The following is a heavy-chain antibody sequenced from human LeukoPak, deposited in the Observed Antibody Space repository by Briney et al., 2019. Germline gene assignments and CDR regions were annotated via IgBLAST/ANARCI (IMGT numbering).Heavy chain of an antibody. CDR1: GFTVSSNY. CDR3: ARAQYYYGSGSFDY. CDR2: IYSGGST. J-gene: IGHJ4*02. Sequence: GGSLRLSCAASGFTVSSNYMSWVRQAPGKGLEWVSVIYSGGSTYDSDSVKGRFTISRDNSKNTLYLQMNSLRAEDTAVYYCARAQYYYGSGSFDYWGQGTLVTVSS. D-gene: IGHD3-10*01. V-gene: IGHV3-53*01.